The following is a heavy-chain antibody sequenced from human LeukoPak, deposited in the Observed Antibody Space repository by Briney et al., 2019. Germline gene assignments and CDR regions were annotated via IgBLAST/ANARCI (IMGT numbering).Heavy chain of an antibody. V-gene: IGHV3-20*04. D-gene: IGHD6-13*01. CDR1: GFTFDDYG. CDR2: INWNGGST. Sequence: GGSLRLSCAASGFTFDDYGMSWVRQAPGKGLEWVSGINWNGGSTGHADSVKGRFTISRDNAKNSLYLQVNSLRAEDTALYYCAREPGIAAAGPLFDYWGQGTLVTVSS. J-gene: IGHJ4*02. CDR3: AREPGIAAAGPLFDY.